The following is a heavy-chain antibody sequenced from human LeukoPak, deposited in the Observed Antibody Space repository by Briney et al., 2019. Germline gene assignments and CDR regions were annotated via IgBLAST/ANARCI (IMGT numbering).Heavy chain of an antibody. V-gene: IGHV3-74*01. J-gene: IGHJ4*02. CDR2: INSDGINT. Sequence: PGGSLRLSCAASGFTFSNYWMHWVRQAPGKGLVWVSRINSDGINTSYADSVKGRFTISRDNAKNTLNLQMNSLRAEDTAVYYCARDFMYNTNCVGCWGQGTLVTVSS. D-gene: IGHD2-2*01. CDR1: GFTFSNYW. CDR3: ARDFMYNTNCVGC.